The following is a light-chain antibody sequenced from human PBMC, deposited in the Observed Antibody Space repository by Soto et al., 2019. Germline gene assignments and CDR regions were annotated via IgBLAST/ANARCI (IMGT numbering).Light chain of an antibody. CDR2: LNSDGSH. V-gene: IGLV4-69*01. Sequence: QSVLTQSPSASASQGASVKLTCTLSSGHSSYAIAWHQQQPEKGPRYLMKLNSDGSHSKGDGIPDCFSGSSSGAERYLTISSLQSEDEADYYCQTWGTGPWVFGGGTKLTVL. CDR3: QTWGTGPWV. CDR1: SGHSSYA. J-gene: IGLJ3*02.